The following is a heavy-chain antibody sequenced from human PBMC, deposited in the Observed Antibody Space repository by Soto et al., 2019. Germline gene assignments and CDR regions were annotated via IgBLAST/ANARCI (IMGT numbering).Heavy chain of an antibody. D-gene: IGHD3-10*01. CDR1: GYSFTSFW. CDR3: ARQLGIALDGMDV. CDR2: IYSGDSDT. Sequence: PGESMQISCKASGYSFTSFWRGWALQMPGEGLEWLGSIYSGDSDTRYSPSFQGQVSISAAKYLSTAYPQWSSLMASATAMSYCARQLGIALDGMDVRGEGTTV. J-gene: IGHJ6*02. V-gene: IGHV5-51*01.